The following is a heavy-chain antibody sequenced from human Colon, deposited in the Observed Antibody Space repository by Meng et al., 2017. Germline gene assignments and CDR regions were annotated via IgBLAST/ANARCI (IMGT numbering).Heavy chain of an antibody. CDR2: IYHSGST. CDR1: GRSISSSNW. D-gene: IGHD4-17*01. V-gene: IGHV4-4*02. CDR3: ARVRIYGLSDY. J-gene: IGHJ4*02. Sequence: QAHLQRSDPGLLQPSGTLSLTGAVSGRSISSSNWWSWVRQPPGKGLEWIGEIYHSGSTNYNPSLKSRVTISVDKSKNQFSLKLSSVTAADTAVYYCARVRIYGLSDYWGQGTLVTVSS.